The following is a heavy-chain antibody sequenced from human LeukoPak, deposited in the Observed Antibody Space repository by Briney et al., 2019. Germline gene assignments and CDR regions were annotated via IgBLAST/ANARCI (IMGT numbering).Heavy chain of an antibody. CDR1: GGTFSSYA. CDR3: ARDLYGDYEDP. CDR2: IIPILGIA. J-gene: IGHJ5*02. Sequence: ASVKVSCKASGGTFSSYAISWVRQAPGQGLEWMGRIIPILGIANYAQKFQGRVTITADKSTSTAYMELNSLRSEDTAVYYCARDLYGDYEDPWGQGTLVTVSS. V-gene: IGHV1-69*04. D-gene: IGHD4-17*01.